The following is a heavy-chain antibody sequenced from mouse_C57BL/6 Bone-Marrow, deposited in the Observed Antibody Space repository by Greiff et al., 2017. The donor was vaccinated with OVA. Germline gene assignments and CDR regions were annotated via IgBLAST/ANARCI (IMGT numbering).Heavy chain of an antibody. CDR2: IYPGSGNT. J-gene: IGHJ4*01. D-gene: IGHD1-1*01. V-gene: IGHV1-76*01. CDR3: AIQFITTVVATRDYAMDY. Sequence: QVQLQQSGAELVRPGASVKLSCKASGYTFTDYYINWVKQRPGQGLEWIARIYPGSGNTYYNEKFKGKATLTAEKSSSTAYMQLSSLTSEDSAVYFCAIQFITTVVATRDYAMDYWGQGTSVTVSS. CDR1: GYTFTDYY.